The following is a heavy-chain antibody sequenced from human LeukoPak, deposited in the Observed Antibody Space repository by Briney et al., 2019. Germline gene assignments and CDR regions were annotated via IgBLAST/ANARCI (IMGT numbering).Heavy chain of an antibody. D-gene: IGHD1-26*01. CDR1: GFTFRTYA. CDR3: ARDSGSYLQPTDY. J-gene: IGHJ4*02. Sequence: GGSLGLSCAASGFTFRTYAMTWVRQAPGKGLEWVSSITGNGGSTYYADSVKGRFSISRDNSKNTLYLQMDSLRAEDTAVYHCARDSGSYLQPTDYWGQGTLVTVSS. CDR2: ITGNGGST. V-gene: IGHV3-23*01.